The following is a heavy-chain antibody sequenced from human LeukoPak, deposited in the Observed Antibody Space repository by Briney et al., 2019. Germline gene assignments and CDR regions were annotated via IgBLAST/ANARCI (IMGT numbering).Heavy chain of an antibody. CDR2: INPSGGST. Sequence: ASVKVSCKASGYTFTGYYMHWVRQAPGQGLEWVGIINPSGGSTNYAQKFQGRVTMTRVTSTSTVYMELSSLRSEDTAVYYCARGDHVRIYAESAFDIWGQGTKVTVSS. J-gene: IGHJ3*02. D-gene: IGHD5/OR15-5a*01. CDR3: ARGDHVRIYAESAFDI. CDR1: GYTFTGYY. V-gene: IGHV1-46*01.